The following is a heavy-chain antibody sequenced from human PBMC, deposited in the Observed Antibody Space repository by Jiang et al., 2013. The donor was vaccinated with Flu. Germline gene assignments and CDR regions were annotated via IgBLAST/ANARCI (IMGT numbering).Heavy chain of an antibody. D-gene: IGHD2-2*01. CDR2: IYYSGST. V-gene: IGHV4-31*03. CDR3: ARWVVPAPGFSSSDAFDI. CDR1: GGSISSSIYY. Sequence: GPGLVKPSQTLSLTCTVSGGSISSSIYYWSWIRQHPGKGLEWIGYIYYSGSTYYNPSLKSRVTISVDTSKNQFSLKLSSVTAADTAVYYCARWVVPAPGFSSSDAFDIWGQGTMVTVSS. J-gene: IGHJ3*02.